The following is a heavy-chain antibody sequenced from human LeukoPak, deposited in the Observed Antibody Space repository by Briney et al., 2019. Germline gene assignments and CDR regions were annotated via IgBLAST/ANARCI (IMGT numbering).Heavy chain of an antibody. Sequence: SETLSLTCAVYGGSFSGYYWSWIRQPPGKGLEWIGEINHSGSTNYNPSLKGRVTISVDTSKNQFSLKLSSVTAADTAVYYCARVDFWSGYTTDRGQGTLVTVSS. V-gene: IGHV4-34*01. D-gene: IGHD3-3*01. J-gene: IGHJ4*02. CDR3: ARVDFWSGYTTD. CDR1: GGSFSGYY. CDR2: INHSGST.